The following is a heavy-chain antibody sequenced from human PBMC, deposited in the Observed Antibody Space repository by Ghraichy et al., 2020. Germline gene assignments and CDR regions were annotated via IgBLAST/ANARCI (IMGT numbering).Heavy chain of an antibody. Sequence: SETLSLTCTVSGGSINNYYWSWIRQPPGKGLEWIGFIYYSGGANYNPSLKSRATISVDASMTQFSLRLSSVTAADTAVYYGARDRAVFRPGGMIVGGQGTTGTVSS. D-gene: IGHD3-16*01. CDR2: IYYSGGA. CDR3: ARDRAVFRPGGMIV. V-gene: IGHV4-59*01. CDR1: GGSINNYY. J-gene: IGHJ6*02.